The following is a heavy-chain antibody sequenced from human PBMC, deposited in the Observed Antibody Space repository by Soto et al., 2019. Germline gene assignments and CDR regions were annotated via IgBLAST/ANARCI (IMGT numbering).Heavy chain of an antibody. J-gene: IGHJ4*02. D-gene: IGHD6-6*01. CDR2: ISSSGSTI. CDR1: GFTFSSYE. V-gene: IGHV3-48*03. CDR3: ARDREYSSSPIDY. Sequence: GGSLRLSCAASGFTFSSYEMNWVRQAPGKGLEWVSYISSSGSTIYYADSVKGRFTISRVNAKNSLYLQMNSLRAEDTAVYYCARDREYSSSPIDYWGQGTLVTVSS.